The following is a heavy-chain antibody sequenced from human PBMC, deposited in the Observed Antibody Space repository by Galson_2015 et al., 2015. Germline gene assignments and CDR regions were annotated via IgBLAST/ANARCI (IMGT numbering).Heavy chain of an antibody. CDR2: ISGSGGST. CDR3: AKLPHYYGSGSAYDY. V-gene: IGHV3-23*01. CDR1: GLTFSSYA. J-gene: IGHJ4*02. Sequence: SLRLSCAASGLTFSSYAMSWVRQAPGMGLEWVSAISGSGGSTYYADSVKGRFTISRDNSKNTLYLQMNSLRAEDTAVYYCAKLPHYYGSGSAYDYWGQGTLVTVSS. D-gene: IGHD3-10*01.